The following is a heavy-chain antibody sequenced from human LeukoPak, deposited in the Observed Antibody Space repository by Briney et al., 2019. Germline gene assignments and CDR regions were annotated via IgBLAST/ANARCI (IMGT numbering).Heavy chain of an antibody. V-gene: IGHV1-8*01. Sequence: GASVKVSCKASGYTLTSYDINWVRQATGQGLEWMGWMNPNSGNTGYAQKFQGRVTMTRNTSISTAYMELSSLRSEDTAVYYCARVHSQWLVLNYWGQGTLVTVSS. CDR1: GYTLTSYD. CDR3: ARVHSQWLVLNY. CDR2: MNPNSGNT. D-gene: IGHD6-19*01. J-gene: IGHJ4*02.